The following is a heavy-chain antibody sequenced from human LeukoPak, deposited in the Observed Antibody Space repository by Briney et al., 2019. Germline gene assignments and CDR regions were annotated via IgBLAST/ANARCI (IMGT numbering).Heavy chain of an antibody. D-gene: IGHD3-10*01. CDR2: IYYSGST. Sequence: SETLSLTCTVSGGSVRSCSYYWSWIRQPPGKGLEWIGYIYYSGSTNYNPSLRSRVTISVDTSKNQFSLKLSSVTAADTAVYYCARGYYGSGSFFDYWGQGTLVTVSS. V-gene: IGHV4-61*01. CDR3: ARGYYGSGSFFDY. J-gene: IGHJ4*02. CDR1: GGSVRSCSYY.